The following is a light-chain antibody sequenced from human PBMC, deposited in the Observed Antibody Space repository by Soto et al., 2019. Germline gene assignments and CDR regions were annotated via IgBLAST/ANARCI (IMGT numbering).Light chain of an antibody. V-gene: IGKV3-15*01. Sequence: EIVMTQSPATLSVSPGERATLSCRASQSVSSTVGWYQQKPGQAPRLLIYGASTRATGIPARFSGSGSGTEFTLTISSLQSEDFAVYYCQQYNNWWTFGQGTKVDIK. CDR3: QQYNNWWT. CDR2: GAS. J-gene: IGKJ1*01. CDR1: QSVSST.